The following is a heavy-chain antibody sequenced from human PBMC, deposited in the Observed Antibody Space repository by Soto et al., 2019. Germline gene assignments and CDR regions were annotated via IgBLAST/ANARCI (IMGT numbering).Heavy chain of an antibody. D-gene: IGHD4-4*01. V-gene: IGHV4-31*03. CDR1: GGSISRGDHY. CDR3: ATWTTSQSDYYYYALDV. J-gene: IGHJ6*02. Sequence: QVQLQESGPGLVKTSQTLSLTCTVSGGSISRGDHYWSWIRQHPGKGLEWLGYIYYSGSTFYNPSLKSRVTISIDTSKNQFSLKLSSVTAADTAVYYCATWTTSQSDYYYYALDVWGQGTTVTVSS. CDR2: IYYSGST.